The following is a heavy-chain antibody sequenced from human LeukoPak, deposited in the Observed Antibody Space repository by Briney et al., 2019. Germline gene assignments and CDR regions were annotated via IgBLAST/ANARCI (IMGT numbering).Heavy chain of an antibody. CDR3: AKDLPAAYFDY. J-gene: IGHJ4*02. V-gene: IGHV3-30*02. D-gene: IGHD2-2*01. CDR1: GFTFSNYG. Sequence: GGSLRLSCAASGFTFSNYGMHWVRQAPGKGLEWVAFVRSDGGIKYYADSVKGRFTISRDNSKNTLHLQMNSLRAEDTAVYHCAKDLPAAYFDYWGQGTLVTVSS. CDR2: VRSDGGIK.